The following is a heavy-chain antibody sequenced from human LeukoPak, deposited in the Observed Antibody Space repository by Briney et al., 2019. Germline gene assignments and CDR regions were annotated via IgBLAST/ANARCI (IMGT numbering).Heavy chain of an antibody. CDR1: GYTFTSYA. Sequence: ASVKVSCKASGYTFTSYAMNWVRQATGQGLEWMGWMNPNSGNTGYAQKFQGRVTMTRNTSISTAYMELSSLRSEDTAVYYCARVGSTMYYYYYGMDVWGQGTTVTVSS. CDR2: MNPNSGNT. V-gene: IGHV1-8*02. D-gene: IGHD5/OR15-5a*01. CDR3: ARVGSTMYYYYYGMDV. J-gene: IGHJ6*02.